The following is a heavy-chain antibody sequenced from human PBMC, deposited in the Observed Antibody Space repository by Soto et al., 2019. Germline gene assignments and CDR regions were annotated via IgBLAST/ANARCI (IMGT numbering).Heavy chain of an antibody. D-gene: IGHD6-13*01. V-gene: IGHV3-23*01. Sequence: EVQLLESGGGLVQPGGSLRLSCEAPGFTFSSYVMSWVGQAPGKGLEWVSAVSGGGDSTYYADSVKGRFTISRDNSKNTLYLHMNSLRAADTALYYCAKDPRVGVAGSWYFDLWGRGTLVTVSS. CDR3: AKDPRVGVAGSWYFDL. CDR1: GFTFSSYV. J-gene: IGHJ2*01. CDR2: VSGGGDST.